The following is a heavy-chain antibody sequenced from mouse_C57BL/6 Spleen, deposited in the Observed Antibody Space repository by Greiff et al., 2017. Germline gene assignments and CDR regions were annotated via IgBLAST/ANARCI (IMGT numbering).Heavy chain of an antibody. Sequence: DVKLVESGGGLVKPGGSLKLSCAASGFTFSDYGMHWVRQAPEKGLEWVAYISSGSSTIYYADTVKGRFTISRDNAKSTLFLQMTSLRSEDTALYYCARGGLWAYYLDYWGQGTTLTVSS. CDR2: ISSGSSTI. D-gene: IGHD1-1*02. J-gene: IGHJ2*01. CDR1: GFTFSDYG. CDR3: ARGGLWAYYLDY. V-gene: IGHV5-17*01.